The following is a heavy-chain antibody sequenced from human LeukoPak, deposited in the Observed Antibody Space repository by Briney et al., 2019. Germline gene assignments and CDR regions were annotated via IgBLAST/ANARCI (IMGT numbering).Heavy chain of an antibody. CDR1: GGSISSGDYY. Sequence: SETLSLTCTVSGGSISSGDYYWSWIRQSPGKGLEWIGYIYYSGSTYYNPSLKSRFTISVDTSKNQFSLKPNSVTAADTAVYYCARRRFLEWFTDYWGQGTLVTVSS. V-gene: IGHV4-30-4*08. CDR2: IYYSGST. CDR3: ARRRFLEWFTDY. J-gene: IGHJ4*02. D-gene: IGHD3-3*01.